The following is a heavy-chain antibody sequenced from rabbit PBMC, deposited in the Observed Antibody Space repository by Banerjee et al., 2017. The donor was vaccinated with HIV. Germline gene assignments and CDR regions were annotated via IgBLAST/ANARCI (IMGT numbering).Heavy chain of an antibody. CDR1: GFSFSNKAV. CDR3: ARETSSGWGVVSYYFTL. J-gene: IGHJ4*01. D-gene: IGHD4-1*01. V-gene: IGHV1S45*01. CDR2: IYTGSSGDT. Sequence: QEHLKESGGGLVQPGGSLKLSCTASGFSFSNKAVMCWVRQAPGKGLQWIACIYTGSSGDTYYASWAKGRFTISKTSSTTVTLQMTSLTAADTATYFCARETSSGWGVVSYYFTLWGPGTLVTVS.